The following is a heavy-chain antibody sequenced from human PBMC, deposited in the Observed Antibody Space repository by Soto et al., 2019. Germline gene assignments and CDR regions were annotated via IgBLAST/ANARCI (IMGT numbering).Heavy chain of an antibody. J-gene: IGHJ4*02. D-gene: IGHD2-8*01. Sequence: QVQLVESGGGVVQAGRSLRLSCAASGFMFDSYGMHWVRQTPGKGLEWVAVIGYDGSSEFYADSVKGRFIVSRDNSKTKVYLQMNSLRGEDTAVDYCAKDGMCIDGSCLPAFESWGQGTLVAVSS. V-gene: IGHV3-33*06. CDR2: IGYDGSSE. CDR3: AKDGMCIDGSCLPAFES. CDR1: GFMFDSYG.